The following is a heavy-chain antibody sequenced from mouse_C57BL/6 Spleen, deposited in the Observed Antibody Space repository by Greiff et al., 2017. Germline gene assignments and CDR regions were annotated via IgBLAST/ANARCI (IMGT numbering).Heavy chain of an antibody. CDR3: ARGYEYDDAMDY. V-gene: IGHV1-53*01. J-gene: IGHJ4*01. CDR1: GYTFTSYW. Sequence: QVQLQQSGTELVKPGASVKLSCKASGYTFTSYWLHWVQQRPGQGLEWIGNINPSNGGTNYNEKFKSKATLTVDKTSRTAYMQLSSLTSEDSAVYYCARGYEYDDAMDYWGQGTSVTVSS. D-gene: IGHD2-4*01. CDR2: INPSNGGT.